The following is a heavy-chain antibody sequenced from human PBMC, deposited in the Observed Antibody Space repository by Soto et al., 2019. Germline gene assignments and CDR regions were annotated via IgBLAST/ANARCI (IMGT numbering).Heavy chain of an antibody. Sequence: QVQLVQSGAEVKKPGSSVKVSCKASGGTFSSYAITWVRQAPGQGLEWMGGIIPIFGTANYAQKFQGRVTITAXAAXSXVYMELSSLRSEDTAVYYCARDGGPSSGYYPYWFDPWGQGTLVTVSS. J-gene: IGHJ5*02. CDR1: GGTFSSYA. D-gene: IGHD3-22*01. V-gene: IGHV1-69*12. CDR3: ARDGGPSSGYYPYWFDP. CDR2: IIPIFGTA.